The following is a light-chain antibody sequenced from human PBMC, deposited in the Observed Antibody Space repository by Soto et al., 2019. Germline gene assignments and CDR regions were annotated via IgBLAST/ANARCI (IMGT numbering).Light chain of an antibody. J-gene: IGLJ2*01. CDR3: AAWDDSLNGHVL. CDR1: SSNIGVNS. Sequence: QSVLTQPPSASGTPGQTVSISCSGTSSNIGVNSVSWYQHLPGAAPKLLIHSNDQRPSGVPVRFSGFKSGTSASLAISGLQSEDEADYYCAAWDDSLNGHVLFGGGTKLIVL. V-gene: IGLV1-44*01. CDR2: SND.